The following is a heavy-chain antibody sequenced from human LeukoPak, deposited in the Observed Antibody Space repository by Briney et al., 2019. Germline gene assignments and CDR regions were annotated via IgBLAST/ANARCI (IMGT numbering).Heavy chain of an antibody. V-gene: IGHV3-23*01. J-gene: IGHJ4*02. Sequence: GGSLRLSCVASGFTFTIYAMYSVRQAPGEGLEWVSAISGRGDKTFYAGSVKGRFTISRDNSKNTVFLRMNSLRVEDTAVYYCAKDVRGGPIVGAGSVDYWGQGILVTVSS. CDR3: AKDVRGGPIVGAGSVDY. CDR1: GFTFTIYA. CDR2: ISGRGDKT. D-gene: IGHD2-21*01.